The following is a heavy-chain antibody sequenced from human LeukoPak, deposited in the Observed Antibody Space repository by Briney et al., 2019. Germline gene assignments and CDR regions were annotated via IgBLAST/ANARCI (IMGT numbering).Heavy chain of an antibody. V-gene: IGHV3-74*01. CDR1: GFTFSNYW. CDR2: VNPDGSSL. D-gene: IGHD3-16*01. J-gene: IGHJ4*02. Sequence: GGSLRLPCAASGFTFSNYWMHWVRQVPEKGLVWVSRVNPDGSSLTYANSVKGRFTSSRDNARNTLYLQMNRLRVEDTAVYYCARGGSYGDYWGQGILVTVSS. CDR3: ARGGSYGDY.